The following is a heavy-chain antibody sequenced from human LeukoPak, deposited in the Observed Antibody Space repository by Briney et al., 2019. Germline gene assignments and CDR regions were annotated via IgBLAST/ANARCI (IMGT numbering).Heavy chain of an antibody. CDR3: ARLGSWGNEIGGVDY. V-gene: IGHV1-46*01. CDR2: INPSGGST. Sequence: GESLKISCKGSGYTFTSYYMHWVRQAPGQGLEWMGIINPSGGSTSYAQKFQGRVTMTRDMSTSTVYMELSSLRSEDTAVYYCARLGSWGNEIGGVDYWGQGTLVTVSS. D-gene: IGHD1-1*01. CDR1: GYTFTSYY. J-gene: IGHJ4*02.